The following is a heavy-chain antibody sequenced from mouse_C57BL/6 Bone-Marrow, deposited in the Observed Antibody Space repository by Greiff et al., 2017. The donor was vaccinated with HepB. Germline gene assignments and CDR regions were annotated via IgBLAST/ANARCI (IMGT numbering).Heavy chain of an antibody. J-gene: IGHJ1*03. CDR2: ISSGGSYT. V-gene: IGHV5-6*01. CDR3: ARHLDWYFDV. CDR1: GFTFSSYG. Sequence: EVNLVESGGDLVKPGGSLKLSCAASGFTFSSYGMSWVRQTPDKRLEWVATISSGGSYTYYPDSVKGRFTISRDNAKNTLYLQMSSLKSEDTAMYYCARHLDWYFDVWGTGTTVTVSS.